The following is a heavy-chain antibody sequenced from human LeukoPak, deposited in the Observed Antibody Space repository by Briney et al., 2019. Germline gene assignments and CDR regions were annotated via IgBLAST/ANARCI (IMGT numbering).Heavy chain of an antibody. CDR2: ISDSGDNT. CDR3: AKVGKNSGWTPYEGNYYYYMDV. J-gene: IGHJ6*03. CDR1: GFTFSL. D-gene: IGHD6-19*01. Sequence: GGSLRLSCAASGFTFSLGLEWVTDISDSGDNTYYADSVKGRFTISRDNSKNTLYLQMNSLRAEDTAVYYCAKVGKNSGWTPYEGNYYYYMDVWGKGTTVTISS. V-gene: IGHV3-23*01.